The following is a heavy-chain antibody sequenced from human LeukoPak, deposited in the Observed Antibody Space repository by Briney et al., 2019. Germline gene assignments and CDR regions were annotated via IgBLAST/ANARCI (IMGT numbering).Heavy chain of an antibody. CDR3: ARDSTPTMVRGVIGFDY. V-gene: IGHV1-69*01. J-gene: IGHJ4*02. CDR2: IIPIFGTA. CDR1: GGTFSSYA. Sequence: SVKVSCKASGGTFSSYAISWVRQAPGQGLEWMGGIIPIFGTANYAQKFQGRVTITADESTSTAYMELSSLRSEDTAVYYCARDSTPTMVRGVIGFDYWGQGTLVTVSS. D-gene: IGHD3-10*01.